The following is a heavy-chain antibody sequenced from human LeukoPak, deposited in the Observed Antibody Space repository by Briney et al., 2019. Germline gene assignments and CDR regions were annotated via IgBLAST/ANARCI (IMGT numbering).Heavy chain of an antibody. CDR1: GFTFSSYE. Sequence: GGSLRLSCAASGFTFSSYEMNWVRQAPGKGLEWVSYISSSGSTIYYADSVKGRFTISRDNAKNSLSLQMNSLRAEDTAVYYCARGDAVGTLNFFDFWGQGTRVTVCS. V-gene: IGHV3-48*03. D-gene: IGHD1/OR15-1a*01. CDR3: ARGDAVGTLNFFDF. CDR2: ISSSGSTI. J-gene: IGHJ4*02.